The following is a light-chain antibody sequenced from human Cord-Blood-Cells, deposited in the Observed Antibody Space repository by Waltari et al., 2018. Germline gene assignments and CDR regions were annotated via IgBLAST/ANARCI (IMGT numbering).Light chain of an antibody. V-gene: IGLV2-14*01. J-gene: IGLJ2*01. CDR1: SSDVGGYNY. Sequence: QSALTQPASVSGSPGQSITISCTGTSSDVGGYNYVSWYQQHPGNAPKLMIYDVSKRPSGVSNRFSGSKSGNTASLTISGLQAEDEADYYCSSDTSSSTVFGGGTKLTVL. CDR3: SSDTSSSTV. CDR2: DVS.